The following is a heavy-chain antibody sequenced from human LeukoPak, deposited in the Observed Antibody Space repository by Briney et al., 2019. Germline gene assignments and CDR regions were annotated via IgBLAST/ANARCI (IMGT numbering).Heavy chain of an antibody. CDR1: GFTFSSSS. D-gene: IGHD5-12*01. J-gene: IGHJ4*02. Sequence: GGSLRLSCAASGFTFSSSSINWVRQPPGKGLGRVSSISSSNSYIYYADPVKSRFTITTVNSTNTLYLQMISLRAEATAAYYFATLMRATIGYSGYGGEDYWGQGTLVTVSS. CDR2: ISSSNSYI. CDR3: ATLMRATIGYSGYGGEDY. V-gene: IGHV3-21*01.